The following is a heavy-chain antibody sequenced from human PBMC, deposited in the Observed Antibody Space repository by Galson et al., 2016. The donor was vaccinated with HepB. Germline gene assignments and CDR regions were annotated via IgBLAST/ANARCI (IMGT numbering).Heavy chain of an antibody. CDR2: ISRGSGYI. CDR3: RVDTAMDYVFDY. V-gene: IGHV3-21*01. D-gene: IGHD5-18*01. CDR1: GFTFSSYN. Sequence: SLRLSCAASGFTFSSYNMTWVRQAPGKGLEWVSSISRGSGYIYYADSVKGRFTISRDNAKNSLYLQMNSLRAEDTAVYYCRVDTAMDYVFDYWGQGTLVTVSS. J-gene: IGHJ4*02.